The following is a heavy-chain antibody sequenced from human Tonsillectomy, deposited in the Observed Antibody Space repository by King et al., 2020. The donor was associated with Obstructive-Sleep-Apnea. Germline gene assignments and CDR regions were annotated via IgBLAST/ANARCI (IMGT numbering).Heavy chain of an antibody. V-gene: IGHV5-10-1*01. J-gene: IGHJ2*01. D-gene: IGHD3-10*01. Sequence: QLVHSGAEVKKPGESLRISCKGSGYYFSSHWISWVRQVPGKGLEWMGKIDSKDSYTGYSPSFQGHITISVDKSISTAYLQWSSLKASDSAMYYCARRYYFGSGTYWYFDLWGRGSLVTVSS. CDR2: IDSKDSYT. CDR1: GYYFSSHW. CDR3: ARRYYFGSGTYWYFDL.